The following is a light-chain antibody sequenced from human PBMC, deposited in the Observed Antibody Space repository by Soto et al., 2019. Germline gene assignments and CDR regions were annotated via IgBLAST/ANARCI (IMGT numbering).Light chain of an antibody. J-gene: IGLJ2*01. CDR1: SSGVGDYNY. CDR3: SSYAGINNLL. Sequence: QSALTQPPSASGSPGQSVTISCTGTSSGVGDYNYVSWYQQHPGKASKLMIYEVTKRPSGVPDRFSGSKSGNTASLTVSGLQAEDEADYYCSSYAGINNLLFGGGTKLTVL. V-gene: IGLV2-8*01. CDR2: EVT.